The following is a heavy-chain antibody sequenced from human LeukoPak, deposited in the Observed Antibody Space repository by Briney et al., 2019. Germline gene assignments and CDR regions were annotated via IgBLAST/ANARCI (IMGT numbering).Heavy chain of an antibody. J-gene: IGHJ4*02. CDR2: IRYDGSNK. CDR3: AKAVAAAGTGGYL. CDR1: GFTFSSYD. D-gene: IGHD6-13*01. V-gene: IGHV3-30*02. Sequence: GGSLRLSCAASGFTFSSYDIHWVRQAPGKGLEWVAFIRYDGSNKYYADSVKGRFTISRDNSKNTLYLQMNSLRAEDTAVYYCAKAVAAAGTGGYLWGQGTLVTVSS.